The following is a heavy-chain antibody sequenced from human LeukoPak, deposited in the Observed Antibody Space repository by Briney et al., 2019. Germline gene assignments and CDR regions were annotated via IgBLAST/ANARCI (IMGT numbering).Heavy chain of an antibody. J-gene: IGHJ5*02. D-gene: IGHD1-26*01. CDR3: ARHGTDSGSYYWFDP. V-gene: IGHV4-4*07. CDR1: GGSISSYY. Sequence: PSETLSLTCTVSGGSISSYYWSWIRQPAGKGLEWIGRIYTSGSTNYNPSLKSRVTISVDTSKDQFSLRLSSVTAADTAVYYCARHGTDSGSYYWFDPWGQGTLVTVSS. CDR2: IYTSGST.